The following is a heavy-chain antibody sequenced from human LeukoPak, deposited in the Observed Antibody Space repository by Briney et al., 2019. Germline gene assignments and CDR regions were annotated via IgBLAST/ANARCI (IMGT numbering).Heavy chain of an antibody. CDR2: INHSGST. CDR1: GGSFSGYY. Sequence: PSETLSLTCAVYGGSFSGYYWSWIRQPPGKGLEWIGEINHSGSTNYNPSLKSRVTISVDTSKNQFSLKLSSVTAADTAVYYCARGVLRYFDWLSTHGAFDIWGQGTMVTVSS. D-gene: IGHD3-9*01. CDR3: ARGVLRYFDWLSTHGAFDI. V-gene: IGHV4-34*01. J-gene: IGHJ3*02.